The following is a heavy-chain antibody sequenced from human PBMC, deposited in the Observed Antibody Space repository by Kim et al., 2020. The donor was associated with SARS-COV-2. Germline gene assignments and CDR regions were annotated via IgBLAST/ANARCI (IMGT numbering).Heavy chain of an antibody. CDR3: ARDRCRGGSGYDLDD. CDR1: GFTFSGYG. CDR2: IWYDGSNK. J-gene: IGHJ4*02. Sequence: GGSLRLSCAASGFTFSGYGMHWVRQAPGKGLEWVAVIWYDGSNKYYADSVKGRFTISRDNSKNTLYLQMNSLRAEDTAVYYCARDRCRGGSGYDLDDWGQGTLVTVSS. D-gene: IGHD2-15*01. V-gene: IGHV3-33*01.